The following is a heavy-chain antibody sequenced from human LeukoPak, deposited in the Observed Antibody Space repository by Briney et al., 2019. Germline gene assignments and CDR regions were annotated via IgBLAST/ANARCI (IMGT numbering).Heavy chain of an antibody. CDR3: AKEGSSWRTYYYYYGMDV. CDR2: ISGSGGTT. V-gene: IGHV3-23*01. Sequence: PGGSLRLSCTASGITFSSYAMSWVRQAPGKGLEWVSGISGSGGTTYYADSVKGRFTISRDNSKNTLYLQMNSLRAEDTAVYYCAKEGSSWRTYYYYYGMDVWGQGTTVTVSS. D-gene: IGHD6-13*01. J-gene: IGHJ6*02. CDR1: GITFSSYA.